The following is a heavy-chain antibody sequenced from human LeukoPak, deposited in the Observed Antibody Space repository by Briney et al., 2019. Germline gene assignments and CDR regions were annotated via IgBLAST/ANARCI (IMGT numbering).Heavy chain of an antibody. Sequence: SETLSLTCTVSGGSISSYYWSWIRQPPGKGLEWIGYIYYSGSTNYNPSLKSRVTISVDTSKNQFSLKLSSVTAADTAVYYCARDASAVADTGIDYWGQGTLVTVSS. D-gene: IGHD6-19*01. CDR1: GGSISSYY. CDR2: IYYSGST. J-gene: IGHJ4*02. V-gene: IGHV4-59*01. CDR3: ARDASAVADTGIDY.